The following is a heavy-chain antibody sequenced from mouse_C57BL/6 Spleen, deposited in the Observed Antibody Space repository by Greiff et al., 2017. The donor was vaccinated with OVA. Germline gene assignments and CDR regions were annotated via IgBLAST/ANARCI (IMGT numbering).Heavy chain of an antibody. CDR3: ARNSYYDYDKDYYAMDY. CDR2: IWTGGGT. D-gene: IGHD2-4*01. V-gene: IGHV2-9-1*01. J-gene: IGHJ4*01. Sequence: VQLVESGPGLVAPSQSLSITCTVSGFSLTSYAISWVRQPPGKGLEWLGVIWTGGGTNYNSALKSRLSISKDNSKSQVFLKMNSLQTDDTARYYCARNSYYDYDKDYYAMDYWGQGTSVTVSS. CDR1: GFSLTSYA.